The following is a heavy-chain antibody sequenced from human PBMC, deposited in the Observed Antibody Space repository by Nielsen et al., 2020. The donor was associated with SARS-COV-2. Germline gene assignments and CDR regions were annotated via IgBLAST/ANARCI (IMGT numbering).Heavy chain of an antibody. D-gene: IGHD6-13*01. V-gene: IGHV3-9*01. J-gene: IGHJ2*01. CDR1: GFTFDDYA. CDR2: ISWNSGSI. CDR3: AKDPLIAAAVQTNWYFDL. Sequence: SLKISCAASGFTFDDYAMHWVRQAPGKGLEWVSGISWNSGSIGYADSVKGRFTISRDNSKNTLYLQMNGLRAEDTALYYCAKDPLIAAAVQTNWYFDLWGRGTLVTVSS.